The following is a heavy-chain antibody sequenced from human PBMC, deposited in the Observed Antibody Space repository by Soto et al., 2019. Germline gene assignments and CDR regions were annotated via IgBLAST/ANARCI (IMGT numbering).Heavy chain of an antibody. J-gene: IGHJ5*02. Sequence: GGSLRLSCAASGFTFSSYWMHWVRQAPGKGLVWVSRINSDGSSTSYADSVKGRFTISRDNAKNTLYLQMNSLRAEDTAVYYCARAAYYYDSSGYSNWFDPWGQGTLVTVSS. CDR1: GFTFSSYW. D-gene: IGHD3-22*01. CDR3: ARAAYYYDSSGYSNWFDP. V-gene: IGHV3-74*01. CDR2: INSDGSST.